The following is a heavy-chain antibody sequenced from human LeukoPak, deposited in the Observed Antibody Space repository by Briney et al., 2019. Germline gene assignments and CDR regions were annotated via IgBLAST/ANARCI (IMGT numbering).Heavy chain of an antibody. V-gene: IGHV3-23*01. CDR1: GFTFSSYA. J-gene: IGHJ4*02. D-gene: IGHD3-10*01. CDR3: AKGHYYDSGSLDY. CDR2: IGGRDGST. Sequence: GGSLRLSCAASGFTFSSYAMSWVRQAPGKGLEWVSAIGGRDGSTYYADSVKGRFTISRDNSKNTLYVQMNSLRAEDTAVYYCAKGHYYDSGSLDYWGQGTLVIVSS.